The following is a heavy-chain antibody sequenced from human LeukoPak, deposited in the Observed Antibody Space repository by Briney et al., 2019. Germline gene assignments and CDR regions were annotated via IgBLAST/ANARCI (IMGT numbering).Heavy chain of an antibody. J-gene: IGHJ4*02. CDR3: ARDSVGSLS. D-gene: IGHD1-26*01. CDR1: GGSFSGYY. CDR2: INHSGST. V-gene: IGHV4-34*01. Sequence: SETLSLTCAVYGGSFSGYYWSWIRQPPGKGLEWIGEINHSGSTNYNPSLKSRVAISVDTSKDQFSLKLSSVTAADTAVYYCARDSVGSLSWGQGTLVTVSS.